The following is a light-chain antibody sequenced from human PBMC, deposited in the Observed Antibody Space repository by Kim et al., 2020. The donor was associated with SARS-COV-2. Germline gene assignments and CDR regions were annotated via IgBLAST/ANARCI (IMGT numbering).Light chain of an antibody. CDR2: DVS. CDR1: SSDVGCYNY. J-gene: IGLJ2*01. Sequence: ITISCTXTSSDVGCYNYVSWYQXHPGKAPKLMIYDVSNRPSGVSNRFSGSKSGNTASLTISGLQAEXEADYYCSSYTSSSTRVFGGGTQLTVL. V-gene: IGLV2-14*03. CDR3: SSYTSSSTRV.